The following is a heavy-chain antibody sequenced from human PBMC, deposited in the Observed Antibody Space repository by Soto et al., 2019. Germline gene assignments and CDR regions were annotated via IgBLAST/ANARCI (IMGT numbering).Heavy chain of an antibody. V-gene: IGHV4-59*03. CDR3: AKGGTAKLIY. CDR2: IYYSGDT. D-gene: IGHD1-7*01. J-gene: IGHJ4*02. CDR1: GCSISSYY. Sequence: SETLSLTCTVSGCSISSYYWSWIRQTPGKGLEWIGYIYYSGDTNYNPSLKSRVTMSVDTSKNQFSLKLTSVTAADTAIYYCAKGGTAKLIYWGQGTQVTVSS.